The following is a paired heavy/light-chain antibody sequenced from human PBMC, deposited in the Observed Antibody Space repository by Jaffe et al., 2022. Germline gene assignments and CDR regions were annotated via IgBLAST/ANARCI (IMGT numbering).Light chain of an antibody. V-gene: IGKV1-5*03. J-gene: IGKJ2*01. CDR2: KAS. CDR3: QHCNIYPYT. Sequence: DIQMTQSPSTLSASVGDRVTVTCRASQSIGNWLAWYQQKPGKAPKLLIYKASNLESGVPSRFSGSGSGTEFTLTISSLQPDDFATYYCQHCNIYPYTFGQGTKVEIK. CDR1: QSIGNW.
Heavy chain of an antibody. V-gene: IGHV3-48*01. CDR1: GFTFSRYG. CDR2: ISSTGSVT. J-gene: IGHJ4*02. D-gene: IGHD3-3*01. Sequence: EVQLVESGGGLVQPGGSLRLSCAASGFTFSRYGMNWVRQAPGKGLEWISYISSTGSVTEYADSVKGRFTISRDNARNSVHLQMNSLRAEDTAMYYCASPRSYDYWGGSATAFDYWGQGTLVTVSS. CDR3: ASPRSYDYWGGSATAFDY.